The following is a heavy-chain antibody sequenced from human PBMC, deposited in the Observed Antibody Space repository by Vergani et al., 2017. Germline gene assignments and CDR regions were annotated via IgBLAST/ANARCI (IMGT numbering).Heavy chain of an antibody. Sequence: QVQLVQSGAEVKKPGASVKVSCKASGYTFTGYYMHWVRQATGQGLEWMGWMNPNSGNTGYAQKFQGRVTMTRNTPRSTAYMELSSLRSEDTAMYYCARGQGYDFWSGYHYYYYMDVGGKGTTVTVSS. CDR1: GYTFTGYY. CDR3: ARGQGYDFWSGYHYYYYMDV. CDR2: MNPNSGNT. V-gene: IGHV1-8*02. D-gene: IGHD3-3*01. J-gene: IGHJ6*03.